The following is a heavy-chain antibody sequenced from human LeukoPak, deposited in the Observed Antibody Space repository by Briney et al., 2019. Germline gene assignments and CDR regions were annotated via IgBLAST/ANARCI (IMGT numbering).Heavy chain of an antibody. D-gene: IGHD1-26*01. CDR2: ITWNSDTI. J-gene: IGHJ3*02. Sequence: GGSLRLSCAASGFTFDDYAMHWVRQAPGKGLEWVSGITWNSDTIGYADSVKGRFTISRDNAKNSLYLQMNSLRAEDTALYYCARQPLIVGAINAFDIWGQGTMVTVSS. CDR1: GFTFDDYA. CDR3: ARQPLIVGAINAFDI. V-gene: IGHV3-9*01.